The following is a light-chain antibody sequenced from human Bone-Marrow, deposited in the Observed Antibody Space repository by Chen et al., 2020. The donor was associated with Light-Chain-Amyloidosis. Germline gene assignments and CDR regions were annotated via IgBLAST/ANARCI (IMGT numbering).Light chain of an antibody. V-gene: IGLV3-21*02. J-gene: IGLJ3*02. CDR3: QVWDRSSDRPV. Sequence: SYVLTQPSSGSVAPGQTATIACGGNNIGSTSVHWYQQTPGQAPLLVVYDDSDRPSGIPERLSGANSGNTATLTISRGEAGDEADYYCQVWDRSSDRPVFGGGTKLTVL. CDR2: DDS. CDR1: NIGSTS.